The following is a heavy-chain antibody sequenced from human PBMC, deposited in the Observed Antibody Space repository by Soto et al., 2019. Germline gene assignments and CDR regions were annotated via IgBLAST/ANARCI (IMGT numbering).Heavy chain of an antibody. J-gene: IGHJ6*02. CDR3: GRGPSPRAPAGGTPYYYAMDV. D-gene: IGHD6-13*01. CDR2: MNPINGAA. V-gene: IGHV1-8*02. CDR1: GYDFTAYD. Sequence: ASVKVSCKASGYDFTAYDINWVRQASGQGLEWMGWMNPINGAAGSARRFQGRISMTRNTATGTAYLELTSLRSDDSAVYYCGRGPSPRAPAGGTPYYYAMDVWGQGTTVTVS.